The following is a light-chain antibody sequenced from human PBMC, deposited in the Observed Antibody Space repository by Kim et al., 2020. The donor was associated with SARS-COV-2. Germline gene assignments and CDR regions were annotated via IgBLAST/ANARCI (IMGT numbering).Light chain of an antibody. CDR1: CLRSYY. CDR2: GKN. V-gene: IGLV3-19*01. Sequence: SSELTQEPSVSVALGQTVRITCQGDCLRSYYASWYQQKPGQAPLLVMYGKNSRPSGIPDRFSGSSSGDTASLTIAGAQAEDEADYYCNSRDTSSNRVVFGGGTQLTVL. J-gene: IGLJ2*01. CDR3: NSRDTSSNRVV.